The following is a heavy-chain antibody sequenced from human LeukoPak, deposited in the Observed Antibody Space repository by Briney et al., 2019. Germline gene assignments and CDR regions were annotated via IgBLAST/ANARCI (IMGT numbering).Heavy chain of an antibody. J-gene: IGHJ5*02. Sequence: GGSLRLSCAASGFTFSSYGMHWVRQAPGKGLEWVAVISYDGSNKYYADSVKGRFTISRDNSKNTLYLQMNSLRAEDTAVHYCAKDQHWNDVGGWFDPWGQGTLVTVSS. D-gene: IGHD1-1*01. CDR3: AKDQHWNDVGGWFDP. CDR2: ISYDGSNK. V-gene: IGHV3-30*18. CDR1: GFTFSSYG.